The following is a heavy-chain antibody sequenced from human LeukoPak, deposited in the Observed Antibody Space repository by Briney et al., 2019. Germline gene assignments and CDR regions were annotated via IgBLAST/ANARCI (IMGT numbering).Heavy chain of an antibody. CDR1: GFTFSSYG. J-gene: IGHJ6*02. Sequence: GGSLRLSCAASGFTFSSYGMHWVRQAPGKGLEWVAVIWYDGSNKCYANSVKGRFTISRDNSKNTLYLQMNSLRAEDTAVYYCAGDYGEYYYGMDVWGQGTTVTVSS. CDR3: AGDYGEYYYGMDV. V-gene: IGHV3-33*01. CDR2: IWYDGSNK. D-gene: IGHD4-17*01.